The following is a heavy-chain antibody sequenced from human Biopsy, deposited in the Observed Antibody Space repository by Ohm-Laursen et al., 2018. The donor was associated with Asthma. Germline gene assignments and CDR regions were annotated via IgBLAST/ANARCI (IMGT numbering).Heavy chain of an antibody. V-gene: IGHV1-24*01. CDR2: HDHEEGGT. D-gene: IGHD4-17*01. J-gene: IGHJ4*02. CDR1: GGTFSNFA. CDR3: ASDFPKDYVRYNFEF. Sequence: SVKVSCKAPGGTFSNFAISWVRQAPGQGLEWMGGHDHEEGGTVNARRFQGRVTMTEDTSTDTAYMELSSLSSDDTAVYYCASDFPKDYVRYNFEFWGQGTLVTVSS.